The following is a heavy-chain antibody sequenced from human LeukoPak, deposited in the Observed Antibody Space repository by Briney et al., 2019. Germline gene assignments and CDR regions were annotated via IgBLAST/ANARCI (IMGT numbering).Heavy chain of an antibody. CDR1: GFTFSSYS. D-gene: IGHD5-18*01. CDR3: ARVEDTAMVSMAYFDY. J-gene: IGHJ4*02. Sequence: GGSLRLSCAASGFTFSSYSMNWVRQAPGKGLEWVSYISSSSSTIYYADSEKGRFTISRDNAKNSLYLQMNSLRAEDTAVYYCARVEDTAMVSMAYFDYWGQGTLVTVSS. V-gene: IGHV3-48*04. CDR2: ISSSSSTI.